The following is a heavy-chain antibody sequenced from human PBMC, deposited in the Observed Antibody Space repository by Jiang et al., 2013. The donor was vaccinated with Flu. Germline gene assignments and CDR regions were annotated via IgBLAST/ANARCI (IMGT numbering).Heavy chain of an antibody. CDR1: GFSLSTSGVG. D-gene: IGHD3-22*01. CDR2: IDWDDDK. V-gene: IGHV2-70*11. J-gene: IGHJ4*02. Sequence: KPTQTLTLTCTFSGFSLSTSGVGVGWIRQPPGKALEWLARIDWDDDKYYSTSLKTRLTISKDTSKNQVVLMMTNMDPVDTATYYCARIRSFSRLYYDSSAYYIDYWAREPWSPSPQ. CDR3: ARIRSFSRLYYDSSAYYIDY.